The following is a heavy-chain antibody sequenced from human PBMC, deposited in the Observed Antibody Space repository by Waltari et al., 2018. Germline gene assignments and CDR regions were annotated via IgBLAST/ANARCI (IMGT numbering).Heavy chain of an antibody. CDR3: ASSSSWYKTYFYYYYGMDV. D-gene: IGHD6-13*01. Sequence: EVQLVESGGGLVQPGGSLRLSCAASGFTFSSYAMSWVRQAPGKGRGWVSAISGSGGSTYYADSVKGRFTISRDNSKNTLYLQMNSLRAEDTAVYYCASSSSWYKTYFYYYYGMDVWGQGTTVTVSS. J-gene: IGHJ6*02. V-gene: IGHV3-23*04. CDR2: ISGSGGST. CDR1: GFTFSSYA.